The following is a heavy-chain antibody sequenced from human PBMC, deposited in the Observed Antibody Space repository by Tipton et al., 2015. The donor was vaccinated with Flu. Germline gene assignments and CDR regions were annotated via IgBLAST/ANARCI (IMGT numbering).Heavy chain of an antibody. Sequence: TLSLTCTVSGDSISSYYWSWIRQPAGKGLEWIGSIYHSGSTYYNPSLKSRVTISVDTSKNQFSLKLSSVTAADTAVYYCARGPEQWLVNPHYFDYWGQGTLVTVSP. J-gene: IGHJ4*02. CDR2: IYHSGST. CDR1: GDSISSYY. V-gene: IGHV4-38-2*02. D-gene: IGHD6-19*01. CDR3: ARGPEQWLVNPHYFDY.